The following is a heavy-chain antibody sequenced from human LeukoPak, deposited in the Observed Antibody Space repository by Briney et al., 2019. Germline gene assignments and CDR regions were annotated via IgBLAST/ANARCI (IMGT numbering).Heavy chain of an antibody. CDR3: ARGLYDYVWGSYRPPGGDY. CDR1: GYIFTRDG. CDR2: IRAFNGKT. Sequence: ASVKVSFKASGYIFTRDGSSSLRQPPGREGEWVGGIRAFNGKTNYAQKLQGRVTMTTDTSTRTAYMELRSLRSDDTAVYYCARGLYDYVWGSYRPPGGDYWGQGTLVTVSS. D-gene: IGHD3-16*02. V-gene: IGHV1-18*01. J-gene: IGHJ4*02.